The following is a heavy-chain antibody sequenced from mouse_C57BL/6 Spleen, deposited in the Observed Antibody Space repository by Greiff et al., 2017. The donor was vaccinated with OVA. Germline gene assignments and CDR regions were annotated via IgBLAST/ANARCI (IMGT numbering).Heavy chain of an antibody. CDR2: INPNNGGT. CDR1: GYTFTDYN. D-gene: IGHD3-2*02. V-gene: IGHV1-22*01. CDR3: ARGGQLRPLYFDY. Sequence: EVQLQESGPELVKPGASVKMSCKASGYTFTDYNMHWVKQSHGKSLEWIGYINPNNGGTSYNQKFKGKATLTVNKSSSTAYMELRSLTSEDSAVYYCARGGQLRPLYFDYWGQGTTLTVSS. J-gene: IGHJ2*01.